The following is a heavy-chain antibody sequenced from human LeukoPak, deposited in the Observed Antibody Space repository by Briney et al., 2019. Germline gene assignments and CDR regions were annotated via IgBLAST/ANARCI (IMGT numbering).Heavy chain of an antibody. D-gene: IGHD6-13*01. Sequence: GASVKVSCKASGYTFTGYYMHWVRQAPGQGLEWMGWINPNSGGTNYAQKFQGRVTMTRDTSISTAYVELSRLRSDDTAVYYCARDLAAAGGDNWFDPWGQGTLVTVSS. J-gene: IGHJ5*02. CDR1: GYTFTGYY. V-gene: IGHV1-2*02. CDR2: INPNSGGT. CDR3: ARDLAAAGGDNWFDP.